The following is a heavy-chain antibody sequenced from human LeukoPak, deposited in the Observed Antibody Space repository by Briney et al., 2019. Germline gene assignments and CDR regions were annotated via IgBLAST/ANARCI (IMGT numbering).Heavy chain of an antibody. CDR1: GYTFTSYD. CDR2: MSPNSGGT. CDR3: ARGPPNWGYDY. Sequence: ASVKVSCKASGYTFTSYDFNWVRQATGQRPEWMGWMSPNSGGTGYAQKFQDRVTMTRNTSISTAYMELSSLRSDDTAVYYCARGPPNWGYDYWGPGTLVTVSS. V-gene: IGHV1-8*01. D-gene: IGHD7-27*01. J-gene: IGHJ4*02.